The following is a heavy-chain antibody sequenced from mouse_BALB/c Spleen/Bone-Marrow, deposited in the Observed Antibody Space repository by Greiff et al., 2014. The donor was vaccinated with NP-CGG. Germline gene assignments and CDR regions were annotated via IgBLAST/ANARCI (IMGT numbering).Heavy chain of an antibody. V-gene: IGHV5-17*02. J-gene: IGHJ2*01. CDR1: GFTFSSFG. D-gene: IGHD1-1*01. Sequence: VPLKESGGGLVQPGGSRKLSCAASGFTFSSFGMHWVRQAPEKGLEWVAYISSGSSTIYYADTVKGRFTISRDNPKNTLFLQMTSLRSEDTAMYYCARLRRYYGYFDYWGQGTTLTVSS. CDR2: ISSGSSTI. CDR3: ARLRRYYGYFDY.